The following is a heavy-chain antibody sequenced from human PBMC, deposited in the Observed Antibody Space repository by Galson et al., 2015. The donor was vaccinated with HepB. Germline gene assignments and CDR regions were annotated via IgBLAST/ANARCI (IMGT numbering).Heavy chain of an antibody. J-gene: IGHJ4*02. Sequence: SLRLSCAASGFTFSSYAMHWVRQAPGKGLEWVAVISYDGSNKYYADSVKGRFTISRDNSKSTLYLQMNSLRAEDTAVYYCARDEGVMVRGVIGVDYWGQGTLVTVSS. CDR3: ARDEGVMVRGVIGVDY. D-gene: IGHD3-10*01. CDR1: GFTFSSYA. CDR2: ISYDGSNK. V-gene: IGHV3-30*04.